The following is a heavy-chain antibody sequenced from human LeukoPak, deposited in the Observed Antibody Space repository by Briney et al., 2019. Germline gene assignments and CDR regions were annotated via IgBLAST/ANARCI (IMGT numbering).Heavy chain of an antibody. J-gene: IGHJ4*02. D-gene: IGHD6-19*01. V-gene: IGHV3-30-3*01. CDR1: GFTFSSYA. CDR2: ISYDGSNK. Sequence: PGGSLRLSCAASGFTFSSYAMHWVRQAPGKGLEWVAVISYDGSNKYYADSVKGRFTISRDNSKNTLYLQMNSLRAEDPAVYYCASARYSSGWYGAFDYWGQGTLVTVSS. CDR3: ASARYSSGWYGAFDY.